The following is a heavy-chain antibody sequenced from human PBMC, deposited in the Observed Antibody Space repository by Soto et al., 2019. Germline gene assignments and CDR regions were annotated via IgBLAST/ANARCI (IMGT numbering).Heavy chain of an antibody. CDR3: VSQRTTVPTQAYFDY. J-gene: IGHJ4*02. V-gene: IGHV4-39*01. CDR1: GGSVTNSSYY. D-gene: IGHD4-17*01. CDR2: VYYRGRS. Sequence: SETLSLTCTVSGGSVTNSSYYWGWIRQSPGKGLEWIGSVYYRGRSYSKSSVKSRVTISVDTSKNRFSLSLNSVTASGTAVYFCVSQRTTVPTQAYFDYWGPGALVTVSS.